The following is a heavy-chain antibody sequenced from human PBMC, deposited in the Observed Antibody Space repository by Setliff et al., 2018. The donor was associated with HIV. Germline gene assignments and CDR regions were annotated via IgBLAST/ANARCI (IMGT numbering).Heavy chain of an antibody. D-gene: IGHD6-13*01. V-gene: IGHV1-69*13. CDR3: ARGRRTAPGSFYHFYYMGV. CDR1: GGTFSSYA. CDR2: IIPIFGTA. J-gene: IGHJ6*03. Sequence: SVMVSCKASGGTFSSYAISWVRQAPGQGLEWMGGIIPIFGTANYAQKFQGRVTITADESTSTAYMELSSLRSEDTAVYFCARGRRTAPGSFYHFYYMGVWGEGTTVTVSS.